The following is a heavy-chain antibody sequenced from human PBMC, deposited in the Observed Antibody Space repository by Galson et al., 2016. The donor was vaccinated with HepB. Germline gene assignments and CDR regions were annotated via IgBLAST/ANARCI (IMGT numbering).Heavy chain of an antibody. CDR3: ARQAPYHYYYGMDV. D-gene: IGHD3-16*01. V-gene: IGHV3-11*01. Sequence: LRLSCAASGFTFSDYYMIWIRQAPGKGLEWVSYISDNGHNIYYGDSLKGRVTVSRDNSKNSLYLHMNGLRAEDTAVYYCARQAPYHYYYGMDVWGQGTTVTVSS. CDR1: GFTFSDYY. J-gene: IGHJ6*02. CDR2: ISDNGHNI.